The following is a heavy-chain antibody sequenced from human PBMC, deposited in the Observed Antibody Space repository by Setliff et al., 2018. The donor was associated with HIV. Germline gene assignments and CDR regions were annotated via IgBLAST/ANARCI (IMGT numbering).Heavy chain of an antibody. V-gene: IGHV4-39*01. CDR2: IYYRGAT. D-gene: IGHD3-22*01. J-gene: IGHJ4*02. Sequence: SETLFLTCTVSGASIDSGDHYWTWIRQPPGKGLEWIGSIYYRGATYYNPTLQSRVTSSADTSKNQFYLKLTSVTAADTAISYCARPYDSLYGWGQGVLVTVSS. CDR1: GASIDSGDHY. CDR3: ARPYDSLYG.